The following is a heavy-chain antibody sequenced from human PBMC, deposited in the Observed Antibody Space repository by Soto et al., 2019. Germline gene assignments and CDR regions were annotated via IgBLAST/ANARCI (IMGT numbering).Heavy chain of an antibody. CDR2: ISTDGSST. D-gene: IGHD3-10*01. J-gene: IGHJ4*02. Sequence: EVQLVESGGGLVQPGGSLRLSCAATGFTFSTYWMHWVRQGPGKGLVWVSRISTDGSSTTYADSVKGRFTISRDNAKNTLHLQMNSLRAEDMAVYYCARATGSNHPFDYWGQGSLVTVS. V-gene: IGHV3-74*01. CDR1: GFTFSTYW. CDR3: ARATGSNHPFDY.